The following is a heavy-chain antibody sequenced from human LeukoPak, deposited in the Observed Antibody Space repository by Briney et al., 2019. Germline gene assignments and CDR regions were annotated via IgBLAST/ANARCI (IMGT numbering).Heavy chain of an antibody. V-gene: IGHV4-34*01. J-gene: IGHJ4*02. CDR1: GGSFSGYY. CDR2: INHSGST. Sequence: KPSETLSLTCAVYGGSFSGYYWSWIRQPPGKGLEWIGEINHSGSTNYNPSLKSRVTISVDTSKNQFSLKLSSVTAADTAVYYCARVSSGWYPTFDSWGQGNLVTVSS. D-gene: IGHD6-19*01. CDR3: ARVSSGWYPTFDS.